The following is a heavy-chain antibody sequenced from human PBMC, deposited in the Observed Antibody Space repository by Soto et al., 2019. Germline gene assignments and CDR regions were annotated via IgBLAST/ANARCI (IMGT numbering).Heavy chain of an antibody. CDR1: GGSISSGGYS. V-gene: IGHV4-30-2*01. D-gene: IGHD1-26*01. CDR2: IYHSGST. J-gene: IGHJ4*02. CDR3: AAGGGIPRSY. Sequence: SETLSLTCAVSGGSISSGGYSWCWIRQPPGKGLEWIGYIYHSGSTYYNPSLKSRVTISVDRPKNQFSLKLSSVTAADTAVYYCAAGGGIPRSYWGQGTLVTVST.